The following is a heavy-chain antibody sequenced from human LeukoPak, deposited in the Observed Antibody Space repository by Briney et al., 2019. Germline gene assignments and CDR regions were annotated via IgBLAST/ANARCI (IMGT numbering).Heavy chain of an antibody. J-gene: IGHJ6*03. CDR2: IKEDGSEK. D-gene: IGHD3-9*01. Sequence: GGSLRLSCVASGFTFSSYWMSWVRQAPGKGLEWVANIKEDGSEKYYVDSVRGRFTLSRDTAENSLYLQMNSLRAEDTAVYYCARDHHDVLTGYYSNYYNYYYMDVWGKGTTVTVSS. CDR1: GFTFSSYW. CDR3: ARDHHDVLTGYYSNYYNYYYMDV. V-gene: IGHV3-7*01.